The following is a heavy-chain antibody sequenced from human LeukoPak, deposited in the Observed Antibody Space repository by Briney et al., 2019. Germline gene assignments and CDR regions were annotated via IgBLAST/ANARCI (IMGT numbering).Heavy chain of an antibody. V-gene: IGHV4-59*08. CDR2: IYYNGNT. CDR3: ADEDDYCMDV. J-gene: IGHJ6*03. Sequence: SETLSLTCTVSGGSISDYYGSWIRQPPGKGLEWIGYIYYNGNTNYKPSLKSRVTISVDTSKNQLSLKLSSVTAADTAVYFCADEDDYCMDVWDKGTTVTVSS. CDR1: GGSISDYY.